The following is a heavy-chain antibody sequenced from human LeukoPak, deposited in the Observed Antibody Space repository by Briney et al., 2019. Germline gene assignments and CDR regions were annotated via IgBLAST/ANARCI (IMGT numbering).Heavy chain of an antibody. Sequence: GGSLRLSCAASGFTFSSYNMNWVRQAPGTGLEWVSVMSGNGGSTYYADSVKGRFAISRDNSKNTLYLQMNSLRAEDAAVYYCARSLIRSTGWYDYWGQGTLVTVSS. J-gene: IGHJ4*02. CDR1: GFTFSSYN. CDR2: MSGNGGST. D-gene: IGHD6-19*01. V-gene: IGHV3-23*01. CDR3: ARSLIRSTGWYDY.